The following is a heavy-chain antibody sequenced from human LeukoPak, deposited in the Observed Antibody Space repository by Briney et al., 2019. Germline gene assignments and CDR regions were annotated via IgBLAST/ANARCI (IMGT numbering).Heavy chain of an antibody. CDR2: IWYDGSNK. J-gene: IGHJ6*02. D-gene: IGHD3-10*01. V-gene: IGHV3-33*01. Sequence: GGSLRLSCAASGFTFSSYGMHWVRQAPGKWLEWVAVIWYDGSNKYYADSVKGRFTISRDNSKNTLYLQMNSLRAEDTAVYYCAREVRRGDYYGMDVWGQGTTVTVSS. CDR3: AREVRRGDYYGMDV. CDR1: GFTFSSYG.